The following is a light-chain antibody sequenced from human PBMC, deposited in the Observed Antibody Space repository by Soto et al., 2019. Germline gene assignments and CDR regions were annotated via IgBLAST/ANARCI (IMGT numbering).Light chain of an antibody. Sequence: AIRMTQAPSSFSASTGDGVTITCRASQGISSYLAWYQQKPGKAPKLLINAASTLQSGVPSRFSGSGSGTDFTLTISCLQSEDFATYYCQQYDSYTRTFGQGTKVEIK. J-gene: IGKJ1*01. CDR2: AAS. V-gene: IGKV1-8*01. CDR3: QQYDSYTRT. CDR1: QGISSY.